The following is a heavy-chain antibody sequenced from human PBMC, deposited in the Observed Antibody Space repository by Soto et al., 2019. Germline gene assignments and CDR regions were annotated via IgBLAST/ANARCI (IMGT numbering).Heavy chain of an antibody. D-gene: IGHD3-22*01. Sequence: QEQLVQSGAEVKKPGSSVKVSCKASGGIFSSYAISWVRQAPGQGLEWMGGIIPIFGTANYAQKFQGRVKITADESTNTAYMDLSILKSEDTAIYYCARGGSGYVWFNDFWGQGTLVTVSS. V-gene: IGHV1-69*01. CDR2: IIPIFGTA. CDR3: ARGGSGYVWFNDF. CDR1: GGIFSSYA. J-gene: IGHJ4*02.